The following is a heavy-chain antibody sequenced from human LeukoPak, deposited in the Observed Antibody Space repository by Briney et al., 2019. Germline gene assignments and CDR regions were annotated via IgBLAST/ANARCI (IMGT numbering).Heavy chain of an antibody. CDR1: GYTFTGYY. CDR2: INPNSGGT. CDR3: ASRGSGTSVVLNY. D-gene: IGHD3-10*01. Sequence: GASVKVSCKASGYTFTGYYMHWVRQAPGQGLEWMGWINPNSGGTNYAQKFQGRVTMTRDTSISTAYMELSRLRSDDTAVYFCASRGSGTSVVLNYWDQGSLVTVSS. V-gene: IGHV1-2*02. J-gene: IGHJ4*02.